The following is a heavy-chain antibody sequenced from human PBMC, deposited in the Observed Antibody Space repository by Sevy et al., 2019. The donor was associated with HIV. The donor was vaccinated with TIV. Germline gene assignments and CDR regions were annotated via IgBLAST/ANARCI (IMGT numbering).Heavy chain of an antibody. CDR3: AGENAWGRCYS. CDR2: IYYNGHI. J-gene: IGHJ4*02. V-gene: IGHV4-59*08. Sequence: SETLSLTCTVSGGSITSLYWNWIRQPPGKGLEWIANIYYNGHINYNPSLKSRVTLSLDTSKNQFSLWLSSGTAADTAMYYCAGENAWGRCYSWGQGTLVTVSS. D-gene: IGHD1-26*01. CDR1: GGSITSLY.